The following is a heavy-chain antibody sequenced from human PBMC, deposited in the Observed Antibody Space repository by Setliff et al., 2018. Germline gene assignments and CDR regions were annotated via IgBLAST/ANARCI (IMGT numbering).Heavy chain of an antibody. J-gene: IGHJ4*02. CDR3: ARAIPPGYISTWYSS. CDR1: GYTSTSYA. V-gene: IGHV1-3*01. Sequence: ASVKVSCKASGYTSTSYAMHWVRQAPGQRLEWMGWINAGNGNTKYSQKFQGGVAITRDTSASTAYMELSSLRSEDTAVYYCARAIPPGYISTWYSSWGQGTLVTVSS. CDR2: INAGNGNT. D-gene: IGHD6-13*01.